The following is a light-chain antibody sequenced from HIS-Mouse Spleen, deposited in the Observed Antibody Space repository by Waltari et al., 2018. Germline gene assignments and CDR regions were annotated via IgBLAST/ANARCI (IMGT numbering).Light chain of an antibody. Sequence: QSALTQPASVSGSPGQSITISCTGTSSDVGSYNLVSWYQQHPGKAPKLMIYEGSKRPSGSSNRFAGSKSGNTASLTISGLQAEDEADYYCCSYAGSSTWVFVGGTKLTVL. V-gene: IGLV2-23*01. CDR1: SSDVGSYNL. CDR3: CSYAGSSTWV. J-gene: IGLJ3*02. CDR2: EGS.